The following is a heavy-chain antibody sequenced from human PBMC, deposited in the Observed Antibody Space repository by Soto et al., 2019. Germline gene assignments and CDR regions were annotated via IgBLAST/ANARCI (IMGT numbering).Heavy chain of an antibody. D-gene: IGHD1-26*01. CDR2: ISYDGSNK. V-gene: IGHV3-30*18. CDR3: AKAGGSPRSAYSGSYYYYYGMDV. CDR1: GFTFSSYG. J-gene: IGHJ6*02. Sequence: GGSLRLSCAASGFTFSSYGMHWVRQAPGKGLEWVAVISYDGSNKYYADSVKGRFTISRDNSKNTLYLQMNSLRAEDTAVYYCAKAGGSPRSAYSGSYYYYYGMDVWGQGTTVTVSS.